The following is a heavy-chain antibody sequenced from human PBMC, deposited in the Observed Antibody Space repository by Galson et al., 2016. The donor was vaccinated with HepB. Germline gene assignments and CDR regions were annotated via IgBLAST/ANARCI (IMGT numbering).Heavy chain of an antibody. V-gene: IGHV1-3*01. J-gene: IGHJ3*01. Sequence: SVKVSCKASGYTFTTYGIYWVRQAPGESLEWLGWINAASGYAKYSQKFQGRVTITRDTSASTAYMELSSLRSEDTAVYYCARDLFHYVGNTGYRVEAFDVWGQGTLVTVSS. CDR1: GYTFTTYG. D-gene: IGHD3-16*01. CDR3: ARDLFHYVGNTGYRVEAFDV. CDR2: INAASGYA.